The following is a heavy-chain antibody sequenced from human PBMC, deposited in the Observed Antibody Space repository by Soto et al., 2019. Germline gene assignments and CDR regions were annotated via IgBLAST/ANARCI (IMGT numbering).Heavy chain of an antibody. V-gene: IGHV3-21*01. CDR3: ARDQPGYSYGYGLGY. CDR1: GFTFSSYA. J-gene: IGHJ4*02. D-gene: IGHD5-18*01. CDR2: ISSSSSYI. Sequence: CAASGFTFSSYAMHWVRQAPAKGLEWVSSISSSSSYIYYGDSVKGRFTISRDNAKNSLYLQMNSLRAEDTAVYYCARDQPGYSYGYGLGYWGQGTLVTVSS.